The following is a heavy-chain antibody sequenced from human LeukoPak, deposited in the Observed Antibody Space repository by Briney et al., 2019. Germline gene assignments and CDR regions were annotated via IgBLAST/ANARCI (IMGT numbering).Heavy chain of an antibody. CDR1: GYTFTSYG. CDR2: SSAYNGNT. D-gene: IGHD3-10*01. V-gene: IGHV1-18*01. CDR3: ASAPSPLSYYYGSASYYADAFDI. Sequence: ASVKVSCKASGYTFTSYGMRWVRQAPGQGREGMGGSSAYNGNTNYAPKLHGRVTMTTDTSTSTAYMALRSLRSDHPAVYYSASAPSPLSYYYGSASYYADAFDIWGQGTMVTVSS. J-gene: IGHJ3*02.